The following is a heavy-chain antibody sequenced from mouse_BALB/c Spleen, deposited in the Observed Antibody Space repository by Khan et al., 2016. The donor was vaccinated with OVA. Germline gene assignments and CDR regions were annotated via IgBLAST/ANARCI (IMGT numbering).Heavy chain of an antibody. Sequence: VELVESGGELAKPGASVKMSCKASGYTFINYWILWVKQRPGQGLEWIGYINPSTGYTEYNQNFKDKATLTADKSSSTAYMQLSSLTSEDSAVYYCARRGLRWDFDYWGQGTTLTVSS. V-gene: IGHV1-7*01. CDR3: ARRGLRWDFDY. CDR2: INPSTGYT. D-gene: IGHD1-1*01. J-gene: IGHJ2*01. CDR1: GYTFINYW.